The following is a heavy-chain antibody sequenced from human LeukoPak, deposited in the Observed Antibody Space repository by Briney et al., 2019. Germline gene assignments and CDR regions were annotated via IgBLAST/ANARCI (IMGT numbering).Heavy chain of an antibody. CDR1: GFSFTTYS. D-gene: IGHD5-18*01. CDR2: ISIDSTTI. CDR3: ARDVGYRSWFDP. J-gene: IGHJ5*02. Sequence: PGGSLRLSCVASGFSFTTYSMHWVRQAPGKGLEWVSYISIDSTTIHYAASAKGRFTISRDNVKNSLYLQMNSLTAEDTAMYYCARDVGYRSWFDPWGQGTLVTVSS. V-gene: IGHV3-48*01.